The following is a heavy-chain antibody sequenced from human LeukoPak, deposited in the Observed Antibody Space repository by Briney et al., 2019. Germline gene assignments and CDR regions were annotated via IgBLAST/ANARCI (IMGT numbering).Heavy chain of an antibody. V-gene: IGHV3-11*06. D-gene: IGHD3-10*01. CDR2: ISSSSSYT. J-gene: IGHJ5*02. Sequence: GGSLRLSCAASGFTFSDYYMSWIRQAQGRGLEWVSYISSSSSYTNYADSVKGRFTISRDNAKNSLYLQMNSLRAEDTAVYYCARTKYGSGSYYNPNWFDPWGQGTLVTVSS. CDR1: GFTFSDYY. CDR3: ARTKYGSGSYYNPNWFDP.